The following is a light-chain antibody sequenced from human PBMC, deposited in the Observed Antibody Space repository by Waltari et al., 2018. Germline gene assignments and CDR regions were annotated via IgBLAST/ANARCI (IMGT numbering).Light chain of an antibody. CDR1: QSVSSY. Sequence: EIVLTQSPATLSLSPGETATLSCRASQSVSSYLAWYQQKPRQAPRLLIYAASNRATGIPARFSGSGSGTDFTLTISSLEPEDFAVYYCQQRSNWPPWTFGQGTKVEIK. V-gene: IGKV3-11*01. CDR3: QQRSNWPPWT. J-gene: IGKJ1*01. CDR2: AAS.